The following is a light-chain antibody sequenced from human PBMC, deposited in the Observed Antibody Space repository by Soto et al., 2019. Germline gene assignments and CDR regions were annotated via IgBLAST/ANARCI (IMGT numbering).Light chain of an antibody. J-gene: IGLJ2*01. Sequence: SYELTQPPSVSVSPGQTASIPCSGDKLGDRYACWYQQKPGQSPVLVIFQDNKRPSGVPERFSGSSSGNTVTLSIRGTQAMDGADYYCQAWDSSTHVIFGGGTKVTVL. CDR3: QAWDSSTHVI. CDR2: QDN. V-gene: IGLV3-1*01. CDR1: KLGDRY.